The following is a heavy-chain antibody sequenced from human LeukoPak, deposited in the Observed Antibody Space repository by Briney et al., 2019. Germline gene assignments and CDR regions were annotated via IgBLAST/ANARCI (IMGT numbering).Heavy chain of an antibody. CDR1: GYTLTGLS. CDR3: ATVGNYYDSSGYPSVHWFDP. Sequence: ASVKVSCKVSGYTLTGLSMHWVRQAPGKGLEWMGGFDPEDGETIYAQKFQGRVTMTEDTSTDTAYMELSSLRSEDTAVYYCATVGNYYDSSGYPSVHWFDPWGQGTLVTVSS. V-gene: IGHV1-24*01. CDR2: FDPEDGET. D-gene: IGHD3-22*01. J-gene: IGHJ5*02.